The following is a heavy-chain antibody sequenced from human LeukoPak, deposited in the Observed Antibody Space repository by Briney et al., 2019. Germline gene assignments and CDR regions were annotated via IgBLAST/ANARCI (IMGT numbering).Heavy chain of an antibody. CDR2: INHSGST. D-gene: IGHD6-13*01. CDR3: ARAPLGVAAAGPADYYYYGMDV. V-gene: IGHV4-34*01. CDR1: GGSFSGYY. Sequence: SETLSLTCAVYGGSFSGYYWSWLRQPPGKGLEWIGEINHSGSTNYNPSLKSRVTISVDTSKNQFSLKLSSVTAADTAVYYCARAPLGVAAAGPADYYYYGMDVWGQGTTVTVSS. J-gene: IGHJ6*02.